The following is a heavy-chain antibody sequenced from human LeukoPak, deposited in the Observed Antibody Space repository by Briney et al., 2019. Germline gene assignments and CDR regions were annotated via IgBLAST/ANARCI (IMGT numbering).Heavy chain of an antibody. Sequence: SETLSLTCAVSGYSISSGYYWGWIRQPPGKGLEWIGSIYHSGSTYYNPSLKSRVTISVDTSKNQFSLKLSPVTAADTAVYYCARPNVRGYSYGYFDYWGQGTLVTVSS. CDR3: ARPNVRGYSYGYFDY. CDR1: GYSISSGYY. J-gene: IGHJ4*02. V-gene: IGHV4-38-2*01. D-gene: IGHD5-18*01. CDR2: IYHSGST.